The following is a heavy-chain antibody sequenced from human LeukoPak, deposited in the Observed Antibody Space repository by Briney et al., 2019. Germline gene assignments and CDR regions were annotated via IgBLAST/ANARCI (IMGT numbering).Heavy chain of an antibody. Sequence: ASVKVSCKASGYTFTGYYIHRVRQAPGQGLEWMGRINPNSGGTNYAQKFQGRVTMTRDTSISTAYMELSRLRSDDTAVYYCARENIDYSGSLGMVYFDYWGQGTLVTVSS. V-gene: IGHV1-2*06. CDR2: INPNSGGT. CDR1: GYTFTGYY. D-gene: IGHD2-15*01. CDR3: ARENIDYSGSLGMVYFDY. J-gene: IGHJ4*02.